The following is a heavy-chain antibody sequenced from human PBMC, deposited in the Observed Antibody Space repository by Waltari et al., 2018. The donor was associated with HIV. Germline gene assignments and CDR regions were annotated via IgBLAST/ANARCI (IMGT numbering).Heavy chain of an antibody. CDR3: ARQPIPGIAVAGTYYYYGMDV. V-gene: IGHV4-39*01. J-gene: IGHJ6*02. CDR2: IYHSGST. Sequence: QLQLQESGPGLVKPSETLSLTCSVSGGSISSSNYYWGWIRQPPGEGLEWIGTIYHSGSTYSNPSLTSRFTMSVDTSKNHFSLTLNSVTAADAAVYYCARQPIPGIAVAGTYYYYGMDVWGQGTTVTVS. D-gene: IGHD6-19*01. CDR1: GGSISSSNYY.